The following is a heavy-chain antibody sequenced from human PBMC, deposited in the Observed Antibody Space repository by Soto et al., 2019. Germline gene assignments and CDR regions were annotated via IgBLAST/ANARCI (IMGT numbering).Heavy chain of an antibody. CDR1: GGSVSSGVHY. J-gene: IGHJ4*02. D-gene: IGHD3-22*01. CDR3: ATESSGSSPLHFDF. V-gene: IGHV4-30-4*01. CDR2: VYYTGSS. Sequence: QLQESGPGLVKPSQTLSLTCSVSGGSVSSGVHYWSWIRQPPGKGLEWIEYVYYTGSSYYNPSIEGRVTMTLDTSKNQFSLKLNSVTASDAAVYFCATESSGSSPLHFDFWGQGALVTVSS.